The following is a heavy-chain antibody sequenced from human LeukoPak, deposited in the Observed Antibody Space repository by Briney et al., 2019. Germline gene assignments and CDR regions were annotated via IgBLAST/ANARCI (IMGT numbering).Heavy chain of an antibody. D-gene: IGHD3-22*01. V-gene: IGHV4-4*02. CDR2: IYHSGST. CDR1: GGSISSSHW. Sequence: SETLSLTCAVSGGSISSSHWWSWVRQPPGKGLEWIGEIYHSGSTKYNPSLKSQVTISVDTSKNQFSLKLSSVTAADTAVYYCARLGYYDSSGYWPYYMDVWGKGTTVTISS. CDR3: ARLGYYDSSGYWPYYMDV. J-gene: IGHJ6*03.